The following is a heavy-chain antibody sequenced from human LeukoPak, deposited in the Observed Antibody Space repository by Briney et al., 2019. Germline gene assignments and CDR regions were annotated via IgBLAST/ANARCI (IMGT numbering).Heavy chain of an antibody. D-gene: IGHD3-10*01. Sequence: PGGSLRLSCAASGFTVSSNYMSWVRQAPGKGLEWVSVIYSGGSTYYADSVKGRFTISRDNSKNTLYLQMNSLRAEDTAVYYCARSQVGFGELLSAGGAFDIWGQGTMVTVSS. CDR1: GFTVSSNY. J-gene: IGHJ3*02. CDR2: IYSGGST. V-gene: IGHV3-66*01. CDR3: ARSQVGFGELLSAGGAFDI.